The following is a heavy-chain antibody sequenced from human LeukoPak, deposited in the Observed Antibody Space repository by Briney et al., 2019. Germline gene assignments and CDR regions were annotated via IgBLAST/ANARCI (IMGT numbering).Heavy chain of an antibody. CDR3: ARETVGLDY. D-gene: IGHD4-17*01. Sequence: GGSLRLSCAASGFTFSSYAMSWVRQAPGKGLEWVSVISGSGGTTNYADSVKGRFTISRDNAKNSLYLQINSLRDEDTAVYYCARETVGLDYWGQGTLVTVSS. CDR2: ISGSGGTT. V-gene: IGHV3-23*01. CDR1: GFTFSSYA. J-gene: IGHJ4*02.